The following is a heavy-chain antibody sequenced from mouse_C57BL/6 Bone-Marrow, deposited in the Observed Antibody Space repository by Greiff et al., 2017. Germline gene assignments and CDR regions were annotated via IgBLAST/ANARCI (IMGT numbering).Heavy chain of an antibody. Sequence: EVHLVESGGGLVKPGGSLKLSCAASGFTFSSYAMSWVRQTPEKRLEWVATISDGGSYTYYPDNVKGRFTISRDNAKNNLYLQMSHLKSEDTAMYYCARDYGSRESFDYWGQGTTLTVSS. D-gene: IGHD1-1*01. V-gene: IGHV5-4*01. J-gene: IGHJ2*01. CDR2: ISDGGSYT. CDR3: ARDYGSRESFDY. CDR1: GFTFSSYA.